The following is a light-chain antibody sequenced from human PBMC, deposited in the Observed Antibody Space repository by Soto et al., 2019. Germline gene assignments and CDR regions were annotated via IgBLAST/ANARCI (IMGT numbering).Light chain of an antibody. Sequence: IQLTQSPSSLSAPVGDRVTITCRASQDINYYLAWYQQKPGTAPKLLIYAASTLQSGVPSRFSGSGSGTDFTLTISSLQPEDFATYYCQQLDSYPRTFGPGTKVDI. J-gene: IGKJ3*01. CDR3: QQLDSYPRT. CDR2: AAS. V-gene: IGKV1-9*01. CDR1: QDINYY.